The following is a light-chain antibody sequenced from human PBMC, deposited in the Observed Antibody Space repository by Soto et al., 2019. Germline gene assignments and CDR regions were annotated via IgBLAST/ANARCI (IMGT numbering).Light chain of an antibody. J-gene: IGKJ1*01. CDR1: QSIDTW. CDR2: KAS. CDR3: LQNNIPRT. Sequence: DVQMTQSPSTLSAFVGDTVTITCRASQSIDTWLAWHQQKPGKAPKLLIYKASSLASGVPSRFSGSGSGSEFPLTSSLQPADDFATYYRLQNNIPRTFGQGTKVEIK. V-gene: IGKV1-5*03.